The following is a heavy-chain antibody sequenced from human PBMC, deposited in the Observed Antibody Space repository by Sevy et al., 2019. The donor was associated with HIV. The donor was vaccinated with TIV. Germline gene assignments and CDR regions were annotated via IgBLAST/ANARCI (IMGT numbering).Heavy chain of an antibody. V-gene: IGHV1-69*13. CDR2: IIPIFGTA. J-gene: IGHJ6*02. D-gene: IGHD3-22*01. Sequence: ASVKVSCKASGGTFSRYAISWVRQAPGQGLEWMGGIIPIFGTANYAQKFQGRVTITADESTSTAYMELSSLGSEDTAVYYCASRPYYYDSSGYYRIDYYYYYCMDVWGQGTTVTVSS. CDR3: ASRPYYYDSSGYYRIDYYYYYCMDV. CDR1: GGTFSRYA.